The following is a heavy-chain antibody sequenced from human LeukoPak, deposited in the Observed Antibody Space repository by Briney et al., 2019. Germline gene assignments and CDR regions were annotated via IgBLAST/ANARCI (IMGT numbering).Heavy chain of an antibody. D-gene: IGHD3-9*01. CDR1: GFTFSSYA. Sequence: GGSLRLSCAASGFTFSSYAMHWVRQAPGKGLEWVAVISYDGSNKYYADSVKGRFTISRDNSKNTLYLQMNSLRAEDTAVYYCARGDNYDILTDAWYYFDYWGQGTLVTVSS. CDR2: ISYDGSNK. CDR3: ARGDNYDILTDAWYYFDY. J-gene: IGHJ4*02. V-gene: IGHV3-30-3*01.